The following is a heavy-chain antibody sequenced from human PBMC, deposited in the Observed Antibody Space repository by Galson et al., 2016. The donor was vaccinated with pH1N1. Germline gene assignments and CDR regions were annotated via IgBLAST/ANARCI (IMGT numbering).Heavy chain of an antibody. J-gene: IGHJ4*02. Sequence: SVKVSCKASGYTFTRYGMHWVRQAPGQSLEWTGWISPGSTKTKYSQKFQGRVTVTRDSSATTAYMELSSLTFEDTAVYYCARDLMGGTYAADYWGQGTQVTVS. CDR2: ISPGSTKT. CDR3: ARDLMGGTYAADY. V-gene: IGHV1-3*01. D-gene: IGHD1-26*01. CDR1: GYTFTRYG.